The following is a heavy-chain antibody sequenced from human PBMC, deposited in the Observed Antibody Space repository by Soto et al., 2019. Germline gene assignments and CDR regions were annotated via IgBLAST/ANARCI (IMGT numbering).Heavy chain of an antibody. CDR3: VSLEGLATISYYFDF. Sequence: QLQLQESGPGLVKPSETLSLTCSVSDDSINSDKYYWGWIRQPPRKGLEWIGSIYYRGNDYYNPSIQTRVTISLDQSKSLCSLKLNSVTAADSAVYFCVSLEGLATISYYFDFWGPGALVTVSS. CDR1: DDSINSDKYY. CDR2: IYYRGND. V-gene: IGHV4-39*01. D-gene: IGHD3-9*01. J-gene: IGHJ4*02.